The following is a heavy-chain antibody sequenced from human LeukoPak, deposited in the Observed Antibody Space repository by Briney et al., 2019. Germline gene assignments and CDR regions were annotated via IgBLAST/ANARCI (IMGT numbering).Heavy chain of an antibody. Sequence: PGGSLRLSCTAYGFTFRDYAMNWVRQAPGKGLDWVSDVRGGGGFSIYADSVKGRFTVSRDNSKNTMYLQMDNLRAEDTAIYYCARNGGSSYFDLWGRGTLVTVSS. CDR3: ARNGGSSYFDL. J-gene: IGHJ2*01. D-gene: IGHD2-15*01. CDR2: VRGGGGFS. CDR1: GFTFRDYA. V-gene: IGHV3-23*01.